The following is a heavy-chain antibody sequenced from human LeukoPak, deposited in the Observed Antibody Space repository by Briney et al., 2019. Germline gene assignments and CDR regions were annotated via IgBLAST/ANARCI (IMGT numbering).Heavy chain of an antibody. CDR2: MNPNSGNT. Sequence: ASVKVSCKTSGYLVTSYDINWVRQASGQGLEWMGWMNPNSGNTGYAQKFQGRLSMSRNVATRTAFMELTSLRPEDTAIYYCVRGPDGEFDSWGQGTLVTVSS. D-gene: IGHD7-27*01. CDR3: VRGPDGEFDS. CDR1: GYLVTSYD. V-gene: IGHV1-8*01. J-gene: IGHJ4*02.